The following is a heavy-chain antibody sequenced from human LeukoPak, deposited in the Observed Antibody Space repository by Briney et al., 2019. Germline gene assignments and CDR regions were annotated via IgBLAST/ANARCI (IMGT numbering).Heavy chain of an antibody. Sequence: PGGSLRLSCAASGFTFSSYSMNWVRQAPGKGREWVANIKQDGSEKYYVDSVKGRFTISRDNAKNSLYLQMNSLRAEDTAVYYCARDPVATSDYWGQGTLVTVSS. CDR3: ARDPVATSDY. CDR1: GFTFSSYS. CDR2: IKQDGSEK. V-gene: IGHV3-7*01. J-gene: IGHJ4*02. D-gene: IGHD2-21*02.